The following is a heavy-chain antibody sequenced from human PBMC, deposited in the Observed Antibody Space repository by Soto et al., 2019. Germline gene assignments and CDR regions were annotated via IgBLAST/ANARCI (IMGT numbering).Heavy chain of an antibody. D-gene: IGHD3-22*01. CDR3: ARDYDSSGLPGP. V-gene: IGHV1-69*13. Sequence: SVKVSCKASGGTFSSYAISWVRQAPGQGLEWMGGIIPIFGTANYAQKFQGRVTITADESTSTAYMELSSLRSEDTAVYYCARDYDSSGLPGPWGQGTLVTVSS. J-gene: IGHJ5*02. CDR1: GGTFSSYA. CDR2: IIPIFGTA.